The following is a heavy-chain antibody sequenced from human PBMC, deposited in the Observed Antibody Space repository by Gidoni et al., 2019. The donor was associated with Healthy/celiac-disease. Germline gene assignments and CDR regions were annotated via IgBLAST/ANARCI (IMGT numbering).Heavy chain of an antibody. Sequence: EVQLVESGGGLVKPGGSLRRSCAASGVTLSSYSMNWVRQVPGKGLEWVSSISSSSSYIYYADSLKGRFTISRDNAKNSLYLQMNSLRAEDTAVYYCARGEDSNNWFDPWGQGTLVTVSS. D-gene: IGHD4-4*01. V-gene: IGHV3-21*01. CDR2: ISSSSSYI. CDR3: ARGEDSNNWFDP. CDR1: GVTLSSYS. J-gene: IGHJ5*02.